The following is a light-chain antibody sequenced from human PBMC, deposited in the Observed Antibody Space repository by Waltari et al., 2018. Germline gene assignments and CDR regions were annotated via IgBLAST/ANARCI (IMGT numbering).Light chain of an antibody. CDR2: AAS. V-gene: IGKV1-39*01. Sequence: DIQMTQSPSSLSASVGDRVTITCRASQTIRNYLSWYQQRPGEAPKILINAASTLQSGVPSRFSGSGSGTEFALTISSLQPEDFATYYCQQTYTAPLSFGAGTKVEMK. CDR1: QTIRNY. J-gene: IGKJ4*01. CDR3: QQTYTAPLS.